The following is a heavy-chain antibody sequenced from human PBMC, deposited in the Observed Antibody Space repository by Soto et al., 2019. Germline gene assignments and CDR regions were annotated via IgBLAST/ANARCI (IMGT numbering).Heavy chain of an antibody. CDR2: IYHSGST. J-gene: IGHJ5*02. D-gene: IGHD3-22*01. Sequence: SETLSLTCAVSGGSISSGGYSWSWIRQPPGKGLEWIGYIYHSGSTYYNQSLKNRVTISVDRSKNQISLKLSSVTTADTAVYYCARVHYYYGSSGIHNWFDPWGQGTLVTVSS. V-gene: IGHV4-30-2*01. CDR1: GGSISSGGYS. CDR3: ARVHYYYGSSGIHNWFDP.